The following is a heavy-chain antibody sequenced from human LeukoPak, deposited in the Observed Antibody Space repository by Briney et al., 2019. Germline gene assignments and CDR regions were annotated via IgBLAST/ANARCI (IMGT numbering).Heavy chain of an antibody. CDR1: GFTFSSYW. CDR3: ARLAYYSGSWYREIAEDY. V-gene: IGHV3-7*01. D-gene: IGHD6-13*01. CDR2: IKQDGSEK. J-gene: IGHJ4*02. Sequence: GGSLRLSCAASGFTFSSYWMSWVRQAPGKGLEWVANIKQDGSEKYYVDSVKGRFTISRDNAKSSLYLQMNSLRAEDTAVYYCARLAYYSGSWYREIAEDYWGQGTLVTVSS.